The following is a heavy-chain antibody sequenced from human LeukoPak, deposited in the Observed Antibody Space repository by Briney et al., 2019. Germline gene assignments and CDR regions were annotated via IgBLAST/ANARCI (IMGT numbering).Heavy chain of an antibody. Sequence: SETLSLTCTVSGGSISSYYWSWIRQPAGKGLEWIGRIYSSGSTNYNPSLKSRITISVDTSKNQFSLKLSSVTAADTAVYYCARDLSGSSWPYNWFDPWGQGTLVTVSS. CDR3: ARDLSGSSWPYNWFDP. CDR1: GGSISSYY. J-gene: IGHJ5*02. D-gene: IGHD6-13*01. CDR2: IYSSGST. V-gene: IGHV4-4*07.